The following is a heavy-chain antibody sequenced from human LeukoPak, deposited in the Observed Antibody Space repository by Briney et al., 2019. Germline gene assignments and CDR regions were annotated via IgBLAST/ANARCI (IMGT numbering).Heavy chain of an antibody. D-gene: IGHD4-17*01. CDR1: GGSISIPGYY. Sequence: SETLSLTCTVSGGSISIPGYYWGWIRQPPGMGLEWIGGVSYSGNTYYNPSLQSRVTVSVDTSKSRFSLSLGSVTAADTAVYYCATHKDYGLHYWGQGTLVTVSS. J-gene: IGHJ4*02. CDR2: VSYSGNT. CDR3: ATHKDYGLHY. V-gene: IGHV4-39*01.